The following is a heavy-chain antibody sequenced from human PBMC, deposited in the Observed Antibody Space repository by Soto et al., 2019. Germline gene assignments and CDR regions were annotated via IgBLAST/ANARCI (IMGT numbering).Heavy chain of an antibody. CDR3: ARSRGISGYYPPYYGMDV. Sequence: SVKVSCKASGGTFSSYAISWVRQAHGQGLEWMGGIIPIFGTANYAQKFQGRVTITADESTSTAYMELSSLRSEDTAVYYCARSRGISGYYPPYYGMDVWGQGTTVTVSS. V-gene: IGHV1-69*13. CDR2: IIPIFGTA. CDR1: GGTFSSYA. J-gene: IGHJ6*02. D-gene: IGHD3-22*01.